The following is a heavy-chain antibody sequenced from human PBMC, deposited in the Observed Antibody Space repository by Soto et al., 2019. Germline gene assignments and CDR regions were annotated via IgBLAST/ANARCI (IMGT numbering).Heavy chain of an antibody. D-gene: IGHD6-13*01. Sequence: ASVKVSCKASGYTFTSYGISWVRQAPGQGLEWMGWISAYNGNTNYAQKLQGRVTMTTDTPTSTAYTELRSLRSDDTAVYYCARGSPGIAAYSLDYWGQGTLVTVSS. J-gene: IGHJ4*02. CDR3: ARGSPGIAAYSLDY. CDR2: ISAYNGNT. V-gene: IGHV1-18*01. CDR1: GYTFTSYG.